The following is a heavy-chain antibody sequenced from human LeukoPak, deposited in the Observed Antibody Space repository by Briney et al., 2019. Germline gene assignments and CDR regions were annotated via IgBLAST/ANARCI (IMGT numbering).Heavy chain of an antibody. D-gene: IGHD2-2*02. CDR1: GGSISSSSYY. J-gene: IGHJ5*02. CDR3: ARHCREEYCSSTSCHIDNWFDP. Sequence: PSETLSLTCTVSGGSISSSSYYWGWIRQPPGKGLEWIGSIYYSGSTYYNPSLKSRVTISVDTSKNQSSLKLSSVTAADTAVYYCARHCREEYCSSTSCHIDNWFDPWGQGTLVTVSS. CDR2: IYYSGST. V-gene: IGHV4-39*01.